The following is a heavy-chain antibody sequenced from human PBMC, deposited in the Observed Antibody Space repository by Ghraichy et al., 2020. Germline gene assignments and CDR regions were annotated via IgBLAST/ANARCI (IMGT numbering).Heavy chain of an antibody. CDR3: ARSLSGLDSGDS. CDR2: ISYSGSA. D-gene: IGHD4-17*01. J-gene: IGHJ4*02. Sequence: SQTLSLTCTVSGGSISIDHCSWIRQPPGKGLEWIGYISYSGSASYSPSLKSRVTISLDTSKNQFSLKLTSVTAADTAVYYCARSLSGLDSGDSWGQGTLVTVSS. V-gene: IGHV4-59*01. CDR1: GGSISIDH.